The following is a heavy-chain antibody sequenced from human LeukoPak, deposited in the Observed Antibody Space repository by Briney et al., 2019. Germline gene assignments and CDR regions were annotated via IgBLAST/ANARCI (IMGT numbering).Heavy chain of an antibody. D-gene: IGHD2-15*01. V-gene: IGHV4-31*03. Sequence: SETLFLTCTVSGVSINSGGYYWSWIRQYPGKGLEWIGYIYYSGSTYYNPSLKSRVTISVDTSKNQLSLKLSSVTAADTAVYYCARDEGYCSGGSCFNGWFDPWGQGTVVTVSS. CDR2: IYYSGST. CDR3: ARDEGYCSGGSCFNGWFDP. CDR1: GVSINSGGYY. J-gene: IGHJ5*02.